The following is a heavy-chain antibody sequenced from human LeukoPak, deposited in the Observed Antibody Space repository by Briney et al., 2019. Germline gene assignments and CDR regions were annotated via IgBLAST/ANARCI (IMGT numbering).Heavy chain of an antibody. CDR1: GYTFTSYD. J-gene: IGHJ6*03. Sequence: ASVKVSCKASGYTFTSYDINWVRQATGQGLEWMGWMNPNSGNTGYAQKFQGRVTMTRNTSISTAYMELSSLRSEDTAVYYCATSLGSQAAGWGSYYYYYYMDVWGKGTTVTIPS. V-gene: IGHV1-8*02. CDR2: MNPNSGNT. D-gene: IGHD6-13*01. CDR3: ATSLGSQAAGWGSYYYYYYMDV.